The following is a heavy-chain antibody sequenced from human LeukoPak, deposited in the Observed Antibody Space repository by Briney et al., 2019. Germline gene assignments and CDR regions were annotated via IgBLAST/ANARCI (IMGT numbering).Heavy chain of an antibody. Sequence: MSGGSLRLSCAASGFSFSSYEMNWVRQAPGKGLEWVSSISGNSDYIYYTDSVKGRFTISRDNAKNSLYLQMNSLRAEDTAVYYCARHVLAYCSGGTCNDYWGQGTLVTVSS. CDR2: ISGNSDYI. CDR1: GFSFSSYE. CDR3: ARHVLAYCSGGTCNDY. D-gene: IGHD2-15*01. V-gene: IGHV3-21*01. J-gene: IGHJ4*02.